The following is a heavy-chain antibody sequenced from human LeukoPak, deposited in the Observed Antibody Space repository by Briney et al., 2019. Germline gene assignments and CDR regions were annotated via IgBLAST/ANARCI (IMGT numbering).Heavy chain of an antibody. J-gene: IGHJ4*02. CDR3: ARGPTPTRYYDFWSGYDY. CDR2: MNPNSGNT. CDR1: GYTFTSYD. Sequence: GASVKVSCKASGYTFTSYDIKWVRQAPGQGLEWMGWMNPNSGNTGYAQKFQGRVTITRNTSISTAYMELSSLRSEDTAVYYCARGPTPTRYYDFWSGYDYWGQGTLVTVSS. D-gene: IGHD3-3*01. V-gene: IGHV1-8*03.